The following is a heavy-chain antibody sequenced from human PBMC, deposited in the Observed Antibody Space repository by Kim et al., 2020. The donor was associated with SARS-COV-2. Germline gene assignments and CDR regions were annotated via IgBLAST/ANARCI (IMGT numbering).Heavy chain of an antibody. D-gene: IGHD3-9*01. CDR1: VGSISSSSYY. Sequence: SETLSLTCTVSVGSISSSSYYWDWIRQPPGKGLEWIGSIHYIGTTRTYYNPSLKRRVTISVDTSKNQFSLKLSSVTAADTAVYYCARRPLTGVSESWGQG. J-gene: IGHJ5*02. CDR3: ARRPLTGVSES. CDR2: IHYIGTTRT. V-gene: IGHV4-39*01.